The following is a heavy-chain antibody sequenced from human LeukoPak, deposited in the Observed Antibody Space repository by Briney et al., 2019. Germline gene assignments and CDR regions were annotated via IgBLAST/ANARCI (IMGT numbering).Heavy chain of an antibody. D-gene: IGHD3-22*01. CDR3: ASSYFYDGNRYFDC. CDR2: IYYTGST. J-gene: IGHJ5*01. CDR1: GGSITSYY. Sequence: ASETLSLTCNVSGGSITSYYWTWIRQPPGKGLEWIGYIYYTGSTNSNPSLKSRLTISLDTSKKQFSLKLSSVTAADTAIYYCASSYFYDGNRYFDCWGQGALVTVSS. V-gene: IGHV4-59*08.